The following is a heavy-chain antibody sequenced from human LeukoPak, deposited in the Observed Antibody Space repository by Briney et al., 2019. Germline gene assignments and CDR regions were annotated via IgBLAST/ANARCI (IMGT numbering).Heavy chain of an antibody. Sequence: PSETLSLTCAVYGGSFSGYYWSWIRQPPGKGLEWIGEINHSGSTNYNPSLKSRVTISVDPSKNQFSLKLSSVTAADPAVHYCARGLCSSWWPGNYYYCYWDVWGKGTTVSVSS. CDR1: GGSFSGYY. CDR2: INHSGST. V-gene: IGHV4-34*01. CDR3: ARGLCSSWWPGNYYYCYWDV. J-gene: IGHJ6*03. D-gene: IGHD6-13*01.